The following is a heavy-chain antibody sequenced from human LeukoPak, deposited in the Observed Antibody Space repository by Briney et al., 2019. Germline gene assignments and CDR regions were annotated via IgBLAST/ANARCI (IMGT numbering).Heavy chain of an antibody. Sequence: ASVKVSCKASGGTFSSYAISWVRQAPGQGLEWMGRIIPILGIANYAQKFQGRVTITADKSTSTAYMELSSLRSEDTAVYYCARAPPNFGYCGGECYSKARDYWGQGTLVTVSS. V-gene: IGHV1-69*04. J-gene: IGHJ4*02. CDR1: GGTFSSYA. CDR3: ARAPPNFGYCGGECYSKARDY. D-gene: IGHD2-21*01. CDR2: IIPILGIA.